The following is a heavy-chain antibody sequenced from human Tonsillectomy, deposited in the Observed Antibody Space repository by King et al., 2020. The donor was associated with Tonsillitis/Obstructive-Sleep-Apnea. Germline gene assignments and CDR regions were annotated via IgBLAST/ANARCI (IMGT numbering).Heavy chain of an antibody. CDR2: IYWDDDK. CDR1: GFSLSTGGVG. CDR3: ARGSYDSDAFDI. V-gene: IGHV2-5*02. Sequence: TLKESGPTLVKPPQTLTLTCTFSGFSLSTGGVGVGWIRQPPGKALEWLALIYWDDDKRYRPSLKSRLTITKDTSKNQVVLTMTNMDPVDTATYYCARGSYDSDAFDIWGQGTMVTVSS. D-gene: IGHD3-10*01. J-gene: IGHJ3*02.